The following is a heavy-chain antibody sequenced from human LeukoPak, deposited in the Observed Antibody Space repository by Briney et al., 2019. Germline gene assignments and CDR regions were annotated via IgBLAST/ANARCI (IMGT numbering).Heavy chain of an antibody. CDR3: ARNGIYQLHWVWFDP. CDR2: ISYDGSNK. D-gene: IGHD2-2*01. V-gene: IGHV3-30-3*01. J-gene: IGHJ5*02. CDR1: GFTFSSYA. Sequence: GRSLRLSCAASGFTFSSYAMHWVRQAPGKGLEWVAVISYDGSNKYYADSVKGRFTISRDNSKNTLYLQMNSLRAEDTAVYYCARNGIYQLHWVWFDPWGQGTLVTVSS.